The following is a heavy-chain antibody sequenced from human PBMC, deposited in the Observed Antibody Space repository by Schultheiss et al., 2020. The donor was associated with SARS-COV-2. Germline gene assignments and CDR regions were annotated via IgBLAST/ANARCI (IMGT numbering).Heavy chain of an antibody. CDR3: ARRGYCGSTSCNFGFGAPFDY. CDR2: IYYSGST. D-gene: IGHD2-2*01. Sequence: SETLSLTCTVSGGSISSGGYYWGWIRQPPGKGLEWIGYIYYSGSTYYNPSLKSRVTISVDTSKNRFSLKLSSVTAADTALYYCARRGYCGSTSCNFGFGAPFDYWGQGTPVTVSS. J-gene: IGHJ4*02. CDR1: GGSISSGGYY. V-gene: IGHV4-39*01.